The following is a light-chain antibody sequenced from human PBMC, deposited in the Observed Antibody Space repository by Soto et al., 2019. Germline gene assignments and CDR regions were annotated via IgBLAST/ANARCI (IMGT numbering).Light chain of an antibody. Sequence: QSAMSQPPVASGFPEQSVTISCTGTSGDVGYYDYVAWYQQHPGKAPKLVIYEVTKRPSGVPDRVSASKSGNPTFLTVSGLRAEDEADYYCSSYADSNNFVFGTGTKV. V-gene: IGLV2-8*01. CDR3: SSYADSNNFV. J-gene: IGLJ1*01. CDR2: EVT. CDR1: SGDVGYYDY.